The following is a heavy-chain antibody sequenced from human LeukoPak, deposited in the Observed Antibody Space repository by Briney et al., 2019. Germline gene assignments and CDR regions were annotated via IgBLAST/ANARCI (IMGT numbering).Heavy chain of an antibody. Sequence: VASVKVSCKASGYTFTSHDINWVRQATGQGLEWMGWTNPNSGNTGYAQKFQGRVTMTRNTSISTAYMELSRLRSDDTAVYYCARGITRDSSSALGDYWGQGTLVTVSS. CDR1: GYTFTSHD. J-gene: IGHJ4*02. CDR3: ARGITRDSSSALGDY. CDR2: TNPNSGNT. D-gene: IGHD6-6*01. V-gene: IGHV1-8*01.